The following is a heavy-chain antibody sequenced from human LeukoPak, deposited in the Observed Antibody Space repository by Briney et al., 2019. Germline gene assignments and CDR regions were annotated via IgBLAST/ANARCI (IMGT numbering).Heavy chain of an antibody. CDR2: IIPIFGTA. J-gene: IGHJ4*02. V-gene: IGHV1-69*13. D-gene: IGHD2-21*01. Sequence: SVKVSCKASGYTFTSYYMHWVRQAPGQGLEWMGGIIPIFGTANYAQKFQGRVTITADESTSTAYMELSSLRSEDTAVYYCARSRVYCGGDCYRTFDYWGQGTLVTVSS. CDR1: GYTFTSYY. CDR3: ARSRVYCGGDCYRTFDY.